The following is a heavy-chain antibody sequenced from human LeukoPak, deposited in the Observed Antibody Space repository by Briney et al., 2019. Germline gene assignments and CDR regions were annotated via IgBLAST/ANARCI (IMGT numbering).Heavy chain of an antibody. J-gene: IGHJ4*02. CDR3: ARDRSSTSSTAPDY. Sequence: SVKVSCKASGGTFSSYAISWVRQAPGQGLEWMGRIIPILGIANYAQKFQGRVTMTRDTSTSTVYMELSSLRSEDTAVYYCARDRSSTSSTAPDYWGQGTLVTVSS. CDR2: IIPILGIA. V-gene: IGHV1-69*04. D-gene: IGHD2-2*01. CDR1: GGTFSSYA.